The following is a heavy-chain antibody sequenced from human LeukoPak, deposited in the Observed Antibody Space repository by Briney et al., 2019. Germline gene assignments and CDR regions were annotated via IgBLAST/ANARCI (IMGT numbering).Heavy chain of an antibody. D-gene: IGHD6-13*01. CDR2: IYYSGST. CDR3: ASTYPGSSWRY. V-gene: IGHV4-39*07. CDR1: GASISSSSHY. J-gene: IGHJ4*02. Sequence: SETLSLTCTVSGASISSSSHYWGWIRQPPGKGLEWIESIYYSGSTYYNPSLPSLKSRVTISIDMSKNQFSLKLSSVTAADTAVYYCASTYPGSSWRYWGQGTLVTVSS.